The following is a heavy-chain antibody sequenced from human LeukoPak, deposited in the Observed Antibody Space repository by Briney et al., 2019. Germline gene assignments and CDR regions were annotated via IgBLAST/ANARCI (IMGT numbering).Heavy chain of an antibody. CDR3: ARVEGRVVGPYCGGDCYSNY. CDR2: ISAYNGNT. CDR1: GYTFTSYG. D-gene: IGHD2-21*02. J-gene: IGHJ4*02. Sequence: GASVKVSCKASGYTFTSYGISWVRQAPGQGLEWMGWISAYNGNTNYAQKLQGRVTMTTDTSTSTAYMELRSLRSDGTAVYYWARVEGRVVGPYCGGDCYSNYWGQGTLVTVSS. V-gene: IGHV1-18*01.